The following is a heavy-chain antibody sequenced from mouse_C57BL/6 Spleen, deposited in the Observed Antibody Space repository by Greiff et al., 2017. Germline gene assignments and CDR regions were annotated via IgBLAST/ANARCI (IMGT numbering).Heavy chain of an antibody. D-gene: IGHD1-1*01. V-gene: IGHV1-22*01. J-gene: IGHJ3*01. CDR3: ARSGYGSSYCWFAY. CDR1: GYTFTDYN. CDR2: INPNNGGT. Sequence: EVQLQQSGPELVKPGASVKMSCKASGYTFTDYNMHWVKQSHGKSLEWIGYINPNNGGTSYNQKFKGKATLTVNKSSSTAYMELRSLTSEDSAVYYCARSGYGSSYCWFAYWGQGTLVTVSA.